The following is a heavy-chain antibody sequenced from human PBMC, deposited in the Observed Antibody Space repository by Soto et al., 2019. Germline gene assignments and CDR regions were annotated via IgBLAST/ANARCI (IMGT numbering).Heavy chain of an antibody. Sequence: SETLSLTCTVSGGSISSGGYYWSWIRQHPGKGLEWIGYIYYSGCTYYNPSLKSRVTISVDTSKNQFSLKLSSVTAADTAVYYCARVPVSRGWDSHWGQGTLVTVSS. V-gene: IGHV4-31*03. D-gene: IGHD1-26*01. CDR1: GGSISSGGYY. CDR2: IYYSGCT. CDR3: ARVPVSRGWDSH. J-gene: IGHJ4*02.